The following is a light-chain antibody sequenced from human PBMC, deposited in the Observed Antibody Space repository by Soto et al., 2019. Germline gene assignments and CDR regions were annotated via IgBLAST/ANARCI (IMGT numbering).Light chain of an antibody. CDR2: SNN. J-gene: IGLJ2*01. V-gene: IGLV1-44*01. CDR3: AAWDDRLHGVI. CDR1: NSNIGDNT. Sequence: QLVLTQPPSASGTPGQRVTISCSGSNSNIGDNTVNWYQQLPGTAPKLLVYSNNQRPSGVPDRFSGSKSGTSASLAISGLQSEDEADYYCAAWDDRLHGVIFGGGTKLTVL.